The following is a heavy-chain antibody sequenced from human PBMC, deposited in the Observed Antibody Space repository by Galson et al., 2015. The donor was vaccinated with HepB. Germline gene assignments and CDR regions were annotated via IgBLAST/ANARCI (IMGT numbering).Heavy chain of an antibody. Sequence: VSCKASGYTFNRYAMNWVRQAPGQGLEWMGWINTNTGNPTYAQGFTGRFVFSMDTSVTTAYLQISSLKAEDTAVYYCARATYYYDDPQGGAFDIWGQGTMVTVSS. CDR1: GYTFNRYA. V-gene: IGHV7-4-1*02. CDR2: INTNTGNP. J-gene: IGHJ3*02. CDR3: ARATYYYDDPQGGAFDI. D-gene: IGHD3-22*01.